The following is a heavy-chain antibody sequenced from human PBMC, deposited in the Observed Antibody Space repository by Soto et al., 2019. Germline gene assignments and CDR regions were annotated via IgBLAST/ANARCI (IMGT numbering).Heavy chain of an antibody. CDR1: GGSISSSSYY. Sequence: SETLSLTCTVSGGSISSSSYYWTWIRQHPGKGLEWIGYIYYSGSTYYNPSLNSRLTISFDTSKNQFYLELSSVTAADTAVYYCARGLRSMGWFDPWGQGTLVTVSS. CDR3: ARGLRSMGWFDP. J-gene: IGHJ5*02. D-gene: IGHD3-10*01. V-gene: IGHV4-31*03. CDR2: IYYSGST.